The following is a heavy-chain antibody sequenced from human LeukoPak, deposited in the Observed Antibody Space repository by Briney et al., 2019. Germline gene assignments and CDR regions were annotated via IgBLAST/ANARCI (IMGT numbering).Heavy chain of an antibody. CDR2: INPSGGST. CDR3: ARWEGGPGYSSGWYVY. Sequence: ASVKVSCKASGYTFTSYYMHWVRQAPGQGLEWMGIINPSGGSTSYAQKFQGRVTMTRDTSTSTVYMELSSLRSEDTAVYYCARWEGGPGYSSGWYVYWGQGTLVTVSS. CDR1: GYTFTSYY. D-gene: IGHD6-19*01. J-gene: IGHJ4*02. V-gene: IGHV1-46*01.